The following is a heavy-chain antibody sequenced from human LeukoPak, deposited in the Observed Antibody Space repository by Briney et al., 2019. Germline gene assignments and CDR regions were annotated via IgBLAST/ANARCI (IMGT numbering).Heavy chain of an antibody. D-gene: IGHD3-22*01. CDR3: GYDSSGYHYFDY. J-gene: IGHJ4*02. CDR1: GGTFSSYA. Sequence: ASVKVSCKASGGTFSSYAISWVRQAPGQGLEWMGGIIPIFGTANYAQKFQGRVTITADESTSTAYMELSSLRSEDTAVYYCGYDSSGYHYFDYWGQGTLVTVPS. V-gene: IGHV1-69*01. CDR2: IIPIFGTA.